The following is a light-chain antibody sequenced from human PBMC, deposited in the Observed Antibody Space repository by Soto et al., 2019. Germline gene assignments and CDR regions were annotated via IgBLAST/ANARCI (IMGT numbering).Light chain of an antibody. CDR1: SSDVGGYDY. V-gene: IGLV2-14*03. J-gene: IGLJ2*01. CDR2: DVS. CDR3: NSYTSTLGVV. Sequence: QSALTQPASVSGSPGQSITISCTGTSSDVGGYDYVSWYQHHPGKAPKLMIYDVSNRPSGVSNRFSGSKSGNTASLTISGLQAEDEADYYCNSYTSTLGVVFGGGTQLTVL.